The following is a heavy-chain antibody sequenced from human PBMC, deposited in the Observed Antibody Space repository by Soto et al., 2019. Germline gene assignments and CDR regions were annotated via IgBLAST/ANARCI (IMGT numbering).Heavy chain of an antibody. D-gene: IGHD6-13*01. CDR1: VFPFSAFL. V-gene: IGHV3-30*14. Sequence: GSLRLSCAASVFPFSAFLMHWLRQAPGKGLEWVALITPNGGTQYYADSVKGRFTISRDNSRNTLFLQMNSLSIDDTAVYYCARDKEQNLIHWFDPWGQGTLVTVSS. J-gene: IGHJ5*02. CDR3: ARDKEQNLIHWFDP. CDR2: ITPNGGTQ.